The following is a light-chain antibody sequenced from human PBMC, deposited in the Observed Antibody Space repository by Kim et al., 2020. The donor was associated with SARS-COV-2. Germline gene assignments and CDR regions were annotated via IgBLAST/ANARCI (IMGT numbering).Light chain of an antibody. CDR1: SGHSNYA. J-gene: IGLJ3*02. CDR3: QTWDTGVRV. CDR2: LNSDGSH. Sequence: QLVLTQSPSASASLGASVKLTCTLSSGHSNYAIAWHQQQPEKGPRFLMKLNSDGSHTKGDGIPDRFSGSSSGAERYLTISSLQSEDEADYHCQTWDTGVRVFGGGTQLTVL. V-gene: IGLV4-69*01.